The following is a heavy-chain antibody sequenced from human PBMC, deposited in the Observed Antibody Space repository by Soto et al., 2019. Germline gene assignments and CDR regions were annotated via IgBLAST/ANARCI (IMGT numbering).Heavy chain of an antibody. D-gene: IGHD4-17*01. J-gene: IGHJ4*02. Sequence: QITLKESGPTLVKPTQTLTLTCTFSGFSLSTTGVGVGWIRQPPGKALEWLALIYWNDDKRYSPSLRSRLTITKDTSKNQVVLTMTNLDPVDTATYYCAHRPWGQFYGDFYDYWGQGALVTVSP. V-gene: IGHV2-5*01. CDR1: GFSLSTTGVG. CDR2: IYWNDDK. CDR3: AHRPWGQFYGDFYDY.